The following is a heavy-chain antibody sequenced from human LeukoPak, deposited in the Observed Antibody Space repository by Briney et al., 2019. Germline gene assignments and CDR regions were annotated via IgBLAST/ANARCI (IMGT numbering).Heavy chain of an antibody. J-gene: IGHJ3*02. V-gene: IGHV3-48*03. CDR3: ARVEGIAVAGTGDAFDI. CDR2: ISRSGSTI. CDR1: GFTFSSYE. D-gene: IGHD6-19*01. Sequence: GGSLRLSCAASGFTFSSYEMNWVRQAPGKGLEWVSYISRSGSTIYYADSVKGRFTISRDNAKNSLYLQMNSLRAEDTAVYYCARVEGIAVAGTGDAFDIWGQGTMVTVSS.